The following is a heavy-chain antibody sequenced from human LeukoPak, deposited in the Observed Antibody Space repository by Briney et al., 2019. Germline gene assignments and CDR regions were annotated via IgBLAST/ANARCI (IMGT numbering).Heavy chain of an antibody. D-gene: IGHD4-11*01. J-gene: IGHJ4*02. V-gene: IGHV3-7*05. CDR2: IKQDGSEK. Sequence: GGSLRLSCAASGXTFSTYWMSWVRQAPGKGLEWVANIKQDGSEKYYVDSVKGRFTISRDNAKNSLYLQMNSLRAEDTAIYYCALSTVFDFWGQGTLVSVSS. CDR3: ALSTVFDF. CDR1: GXTFSTYW.